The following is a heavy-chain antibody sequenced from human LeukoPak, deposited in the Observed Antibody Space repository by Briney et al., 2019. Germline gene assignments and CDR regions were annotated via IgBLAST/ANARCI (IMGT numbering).Heavy chain of an antibody. V-gene: IGHV3-23*01. D-gene: IGHD6-6*01. Sequence: PGGSLRLSCAASGFTFSSYAMSWVRQAPGKGLEWVSAISGSGGSTNYADSVKGRFTISRDNAKNTLYLQMNSLRAEDTAVYYCIREYSSSSGRAFDIWGQGTMVTVSS. CDR2: ISGSGGST. J-gene: IGHJ3*02. CDR3: IREYSSSSGRAFDI. CDR1: GFTFSSYA.